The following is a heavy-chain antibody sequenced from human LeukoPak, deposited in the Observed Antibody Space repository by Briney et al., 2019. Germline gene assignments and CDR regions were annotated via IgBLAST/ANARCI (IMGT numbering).Heavy chain of an antibody. Sequence: SETLSLTCTVSGGSINTNSYYWGWIRQPPGKGLEWIGSFYYSGSTYYNPSLKSRVTISVDTSKNQFSLKLSSVTAADTAVYYCARKTTERYFDYWGQGTLVTVSS. D-gene: IGHD3-9*01. CDR2: FYYSGST. CDR3: ARKTTERYFDY. CDR1: GGSINTNSYY. V-gene: IGHV4-39*07. J-gene: IGHJ4*02.